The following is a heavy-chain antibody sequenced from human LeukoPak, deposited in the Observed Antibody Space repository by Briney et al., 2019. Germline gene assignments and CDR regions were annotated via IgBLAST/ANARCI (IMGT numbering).Heavy chain of an antibody. CDR1: GGSISSYY. CDR3: ARDKRGYSYGYFDY. D-gene: IGHD5-18*01. Sequence: SETLSLTCTVSGGSISSYYWSWIRRPPGKGLEWIGYIYYSGSTNYNPSLKSRVTISVDPSKNQFSLKLSSVTAADTAVYYCARDKRGYSYGYFDYWGQGTLVTVSS. V-gene: IGHV4-59*01. CDR2: IYYSGST. J-gene: IGHJ4*02.